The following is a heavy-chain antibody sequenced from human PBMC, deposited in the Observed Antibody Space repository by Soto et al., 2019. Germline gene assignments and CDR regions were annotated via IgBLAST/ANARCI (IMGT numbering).Heavy chain of an antibody. CDR1: GFTFSTYG. CDR2: ISASGGNT. V-gene: IGHV3-23*01. Sequence: EVQLMESGGGLVQPGGSLRLSCVASGFTFSTYGMGWVRQAPGKGLEWVSVISASGGNTYYGDSVKGRFTISRVNSKNTLSLQMNSLRAEDTARYYCAKVLGAYYFDHWGQGTLVTVSS. CDR3: AKVLGAYYFDH. J-gene: IGHJ4*02.